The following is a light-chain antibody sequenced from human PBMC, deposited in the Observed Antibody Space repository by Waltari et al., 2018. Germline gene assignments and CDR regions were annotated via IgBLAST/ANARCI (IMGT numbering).Light chain of an antibody. CDR2: GNN. V-gene: IGLV1-40*01. Sequence: QSVLTQPPSVSGAPGQRVTISCTGSSSNVGARYDVHWYQQHPGTAPKLLIYGNNNRPSGVPGRFSASKSGTSASLAITGLQAEDEADYYCQSYDSSLSVYVFGTGTKVTVL. CDR3: QSYDSSLSVYV. J-gene: IGLJ1*01. CDR1: SSNVGARYD.